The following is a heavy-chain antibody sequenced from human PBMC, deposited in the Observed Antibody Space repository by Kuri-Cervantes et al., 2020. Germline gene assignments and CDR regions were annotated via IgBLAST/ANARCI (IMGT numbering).Heavy chain of an antibody. Sequence: SETLSLTCTVSGGSISSGDYYWSWIRQSPGNGLEWIASIYYRGTTYYNPSLRSRVTISVDTSKNQFFLKLTSVTAADTSVYYCARRGAIVAAVRGWFDPLGPRNAGHRLL. CDR2: IYYRGTT. CDR1: GGSISSGDYY. CDR3: ARRGAIVAAVRGWFDP. D-gene: IGHD1-26*01. J-gene: IGHJ5*02. V-gene: IGHV4-39*01.